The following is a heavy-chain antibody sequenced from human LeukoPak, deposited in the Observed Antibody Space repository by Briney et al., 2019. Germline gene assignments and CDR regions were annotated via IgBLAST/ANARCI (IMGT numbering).Heavy chain of an antibody. V-gene: IGHV1-69*05. CDR1: GYNFISYY. CDR3: ARGYCSSTSCYRAGWYFDL. CDR2: IIPIFGTA. Sequence: ASVKVSCKASGYNFISYYMHWVRQAPGQGLEWMGGIIPIFGTANYAQKFQGRVTITTDESTSTAYMELSSLRSEDTAVYYCARGYCSSTSCYRAGWYFDLWGRGTLVTVSS. D-gene: IGHD2-2*02. J-gene: IGHJ2*01.